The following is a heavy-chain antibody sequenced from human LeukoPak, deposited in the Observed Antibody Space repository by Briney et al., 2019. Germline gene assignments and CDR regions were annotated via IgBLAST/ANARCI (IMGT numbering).Heavy chain of an antibody. D-gene: IGHD2-8*02. Sequence: PGGSLRLSCVASGFTFSSYAMHWVRQAPGKGLEWVAVISYDGSNKYYADSVKGRFTISRDNSKNTLYLQMNSLRAEDTAVYYCARGVPPVPRRVVYFDYWGQGTLVTVSS. CDR3: ARGVPPVPRRVVYFDY. J-gene: IGHJ4*02. CDR2: ISYDGSNK. V-gene: IGHV3-30-3*01. CDR1: GFTFSSYA.